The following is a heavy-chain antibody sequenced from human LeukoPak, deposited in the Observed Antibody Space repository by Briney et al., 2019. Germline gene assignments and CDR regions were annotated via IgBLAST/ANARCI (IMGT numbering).Heavy chain of an antibody. J-gene: IGHJ4*02. D-gene: IGHD6-13*01. Sequence: GESLKISCKGSGYSFTNYWIAWVRQMPGKGLEWMGFIFPGNPNTRYSPSFQGQVTISADKSISTAYLQWSSLKASDTAMYYCARLLALAATGDYWGQGTLVTVSS. CDR3: ARLLALAATGDY. CDR2: IFPGNPNT. CDR1: GYSFTNYW. V-gene: IGHV5-51*01.